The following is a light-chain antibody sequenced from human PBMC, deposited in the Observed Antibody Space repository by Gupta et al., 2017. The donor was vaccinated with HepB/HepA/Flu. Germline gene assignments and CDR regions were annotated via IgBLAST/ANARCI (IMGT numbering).Light chain of an antibody. Sequence: QSALTQPASVSGSPGQSITISCTGPSSDVGGYNYVSWYQQHPGKALKLMIYDVSNRPAGVSNRCSGSKSGNTASLTISGLQAEDEAYYYCSSYTSSSVVFGGGTKLTVL. V-gene: IGLV2-14*03. J-gene: IGLJ2*01. CDR3: SSYTSSSVV. CDR1: SSDVGGYNY. CDR2: DVS.